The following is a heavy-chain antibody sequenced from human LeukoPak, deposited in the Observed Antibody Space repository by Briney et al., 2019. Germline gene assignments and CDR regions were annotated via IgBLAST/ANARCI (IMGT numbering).Heavy chain of an antibody. J-gene: IGHJ4*02. CDR1: GFTFDDYA. CDR3: VGYGGNSF. CDR2: ISWNSGSI. V-gene: IGHV3-9*01. Sequence: PGRSLRLSCAASGFTFDDYAMHWVRQAPGKGLEWVSGISWNSGSIGYADSVKGRFTISRDNAKNSLYLQMNTLRAEDTAVYYCVGYGGNSFWGQGTLVTVSS. D-gene: IGHD4-23*01.